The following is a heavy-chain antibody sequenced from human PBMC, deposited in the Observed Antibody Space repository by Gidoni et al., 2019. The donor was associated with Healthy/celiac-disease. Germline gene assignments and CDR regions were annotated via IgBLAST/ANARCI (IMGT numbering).Heavy chain of an antibody. J-gene: IGHJ4*02. Sequence: QVQLQESGPGLVKPSETLSLTCTVSGGSISSYYWSWIRQPPGKGLEWIGYIYYSGSTNYNPSLKSRVTISVDTSKNQFSLKLSSVTAADTAVYYCARDLGPSWSTHYFDYWGQGTLVTVSS. D-gene: IGHD6-13*01. CDR2: IYYSGST. V-gene: IGHV4-59*01. CDR1: GGSISSYY. CDR3: ARDLGPSWSTHYFDY.